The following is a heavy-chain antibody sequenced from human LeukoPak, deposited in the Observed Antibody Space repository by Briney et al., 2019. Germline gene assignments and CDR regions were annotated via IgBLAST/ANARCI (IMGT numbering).Heavy chain of an antibody. CDR3: ARARESMATAGSYFDY. Sequence: PSQTLSLTCAVSGGSISSGDYSWSWIRQPPGSGLELIGYIWHSGHTNYNPSLRSRVTISLARSNSQFSLRLSSVTAADTAVYYCARARESMATAGSYFDYWGQGTLVTVSS. V-gene: IGHV4-30-2*01. CDR2: IWHSGHT. D-gene: IGHD6-13*01. CDR1: GGSISSGDYS. J-gene: IGHJ4*02.